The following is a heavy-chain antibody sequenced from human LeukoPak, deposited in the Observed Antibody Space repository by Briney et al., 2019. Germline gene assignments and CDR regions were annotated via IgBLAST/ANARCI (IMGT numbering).Heavy chain of an antibody. CDR1: GGSISSYY. CDR3: ARDRGDYFDY. CDR2: IYYSGST. J-gene: IGHJ4*02. V-gene: IGHV4-59*01. D-gene: IGHD3-10*01. Sequence: PSETLSLTCTVSGGSISSYYWSWIRQAPGKGLEWIAYIYYSGSTNYNPSLKSRVTISVDTSKNQFSLKLSSVTAADTAVYYCARDRGDYFDYWGQGTLVTVSS.